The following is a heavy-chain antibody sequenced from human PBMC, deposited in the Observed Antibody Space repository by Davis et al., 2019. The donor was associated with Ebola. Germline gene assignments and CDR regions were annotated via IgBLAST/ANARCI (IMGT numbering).Heavy chain of an antibody. CDR2: INAGNGNT. J-gene: IGHJ5*02. V-gene: IGHV1-3*01. Sequence: ASVKVSCKASGYTFTSYAMHWVRQAPGQRLEWMGWINAGNGNTKYSQKFQGRVTITRDTSASTAYMELSSLRSEDTAVYYCARFIAAAGTFDPWGQGTLVTVSS. D-gene: IGHD6-13*01. CDR3: ARFIAAAGTFDP. CDR1: GYTFTSYA.